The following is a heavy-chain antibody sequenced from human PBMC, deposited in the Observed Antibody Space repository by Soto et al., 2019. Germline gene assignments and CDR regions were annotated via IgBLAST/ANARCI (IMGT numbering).Heavy chain of an antibody. CDR3: ARSRIEEIGYFDY. D-gene: IGHD1-26*01. Sequence: EVQLVESGGGLVQPGGSLRLSCAASGFTVSSNFMSWVRQAPGKGLEWVSVIYSGGNTYYTDSVKGRSTISRDNSKNTLYLQMNSLRSEDTAVYYCARSRIEEIGYFDYSGQGTLVAVSS. CDR2: IYSGGNT. V-gene: IGHV3-66*01. J-gene: IGHJ4*02. CDR1: GFTVSSNF.